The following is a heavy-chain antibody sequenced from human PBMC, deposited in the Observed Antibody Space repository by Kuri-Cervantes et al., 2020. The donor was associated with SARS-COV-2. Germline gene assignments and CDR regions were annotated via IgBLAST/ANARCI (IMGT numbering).Heavy chain of an antibody. J-gene: IGHJ4*02. D-gene: IGHD1-1*01. CDR2: INRGGST. CDR3: ATGPFYHKRY. Sequence: SQTLSLTCAVYGGSFSGDYWSWVRQPQGKGREWIEEINRGGSTNYNPSLKSRVTISLDTSKNHFSLRLSSVTAADTAAYYWATGPFYHKRYWGQGTLVTVSS. CDR1: GGSFSGDY. V-gene: IGHV4-34*01.